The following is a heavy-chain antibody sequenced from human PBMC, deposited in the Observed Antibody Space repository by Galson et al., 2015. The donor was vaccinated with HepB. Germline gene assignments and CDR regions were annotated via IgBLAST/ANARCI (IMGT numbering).Heavy chain of an antibody. J-gene: IGHJ6*02. CDR1: GYTFTSYG. D-gene: IGHD3-3*01. CDR3: ASKWAYYDFWSGSRYGMDV. CDR2: ISAYNGNT. V-gene: IGHV1-18*04. Sequence: SVKVSCKASGYTFTSYGISWVRQAPGQGLEWMGWISAYNGNTNYAQKLQGRVTMTTDTSTSTAYMELRSLRSDDTAVYYCASKWAYYDFWSGSRYGMDVWGQGTTVTASS.